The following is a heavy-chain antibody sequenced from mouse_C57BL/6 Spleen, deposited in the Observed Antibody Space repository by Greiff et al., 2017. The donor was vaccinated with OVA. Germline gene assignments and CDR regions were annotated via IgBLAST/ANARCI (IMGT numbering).Heavy chain of an antibody. J-gene: IGHJ1*03. CDR2: IDPNSGGT. D-gene: IGHD2-4*01. CDR1: GYTFTSYW. V-gene: IGHV1-72*01. CDR3: ARAPTYDYDERVWYFDV. Sequence: QVQLQQPGAELVKPGASVKLSCKASGYTFTSYWMHWVKQRPGRGLEWIGRIDPNSGGTKYNEKFTSKATLTVDKPSSTAYMQLSSLTSEDSAVYYCARAPTYDYDERVWYFDVWGTGTTVTVSA.